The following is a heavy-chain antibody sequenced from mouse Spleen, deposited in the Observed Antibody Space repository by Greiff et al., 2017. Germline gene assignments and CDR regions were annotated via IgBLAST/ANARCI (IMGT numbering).Heavy chain of an antibody. CDR3: TRGYGYDGAWFAY. J-gene: IGHJ3*01. Sequence: VQLQQSGAELVRPGASVKLSCTASGFNIKDYYMHWVKQRPEQGLEWIGRIDPEDGDTEYAPKFQGKATMTADTSSNTAYLQLSSLTSEDTAVYYCTRGYGYDGAWFAYWGQGTLVTVSA. CDR1: GFNIKDYY. CDR2: IDPEDGDT. D-gene: IGHD2-2*01. V-gene: IGHV14-1*01.